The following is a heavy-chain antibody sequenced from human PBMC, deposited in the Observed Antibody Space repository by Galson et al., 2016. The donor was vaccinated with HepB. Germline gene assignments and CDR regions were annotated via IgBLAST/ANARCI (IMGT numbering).Heavy chain of an antibody. D-gene: IGHD3-22*01. J-gene: IGHJ5*02. Sequence: SLRLSCAASGFTFSSFGMHWFRQAPGKGLEWVAVVSIDGSNEFYADSVKGRFTISRDNSKNTLFLQMNSLKTEDTAMYYCAKDLDSSGYYYNCFDPWGQGTLITVAS. V-gene: IGHV3-30*18. CDR1: GFTFSSFG. CDR3: AKDLDSSGYYYNCFDP. CDR2: VSIDGSNE.